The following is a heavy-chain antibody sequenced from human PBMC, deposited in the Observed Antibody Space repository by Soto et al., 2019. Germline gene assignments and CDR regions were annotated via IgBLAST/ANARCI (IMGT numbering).Heavy chain of an antibody. Sequence: PGGSLRLSCAASGFTFSGYDMHWVRQATGKGLEWVSGINTAGDTSYSGSVRGRFTISRENARNSLYLQMNSLRAGDTAVYYCTRGLMVYGEFDPWGQRTLVTGSS. CDR1: GFTFSGYD. CDR3: TRGLMVYGEFDP. J-gene: IGHJ5*02. CDR2: INTAGDT. D-gene: IGHD2-8*01. V-gene: IGHV3-13*01.